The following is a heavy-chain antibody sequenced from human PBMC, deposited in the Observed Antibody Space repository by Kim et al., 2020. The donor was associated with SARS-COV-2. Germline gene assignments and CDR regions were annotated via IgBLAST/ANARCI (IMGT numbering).Heavy chain of an antibody. J-gene: IGHJ4*02. CDR1: GYTFTSYA. CDR2: INTNTGNP. Sequence: ASVKVSCKASGYTFTSYAMNWVRQAPGQGLEWMGWINTNTGNPTYAQGFTGRFVFSLDTSVSTAYLQISSLKAEDTAVYYCARKGDCSSTSCYGGDYWGQGTLVTVSS. CDR3: ARKGDCSSTSCYGGDY. D-gene: IGHD2-2*01. V-gene: IGHV7-4-1*02.